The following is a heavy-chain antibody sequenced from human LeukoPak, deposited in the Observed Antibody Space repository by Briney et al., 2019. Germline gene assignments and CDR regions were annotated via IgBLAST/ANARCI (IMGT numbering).Heavy chain of an antibody. CDR1: GYTLTSYD. J-gene: IGHJ6*02. CDR3: ARRYSSGWSTYYYYGMDV. D-gene: IGHD6-19*01. CDR2: MNPNSGNT. Sequence: ASVKVSCKASGYTLTSYDINWVRQATGQGLEWMGWMNPNSGNTGYAQKFQGRVTMTRNTSISTAYMELSSLRSEDTAVYYCARRYSSGWSTYYYYGMDVWGQGTTVTVSS. V-gene: IGHV1-8*01.